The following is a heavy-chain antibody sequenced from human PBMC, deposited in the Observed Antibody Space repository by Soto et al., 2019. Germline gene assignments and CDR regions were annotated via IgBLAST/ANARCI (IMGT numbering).Heavy chain of an antibody. J-gene: IGHJ4*02. V-gene: IGHV4-30-4*01. D-gene: IGHD1-1*01. CDR1: GGSISSGDYY. CDR3: AREGERGRLDY. CDR2: IYYSGST. Sequence: QVQLQESGPGLVKPSQTLSLTCTVSGGSISSGDYYWSWIRQPPGKGLEWIVYIYYSGSTYYNPSLKSRVTLSVDTSNNQFALELRSVTAADTAVYCCAREGERGRLDYWGQGTLVTVSS.